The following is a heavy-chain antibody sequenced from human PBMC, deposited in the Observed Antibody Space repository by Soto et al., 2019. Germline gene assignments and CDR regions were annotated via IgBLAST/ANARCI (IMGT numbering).Heavy chain of an antibody. J-gene: IGHJ4*02. V-gene: IGHV3-9*01. D-gene: IGHD6-19*01. CDR2: ISWNSGSI. CDR1: GFTFDDYA. CDR3: AKARLSRVAGKDFDY. Sequence: EVQLVESGGGLVQPGRSLRLSCAASGFTFDDYAMHWVRQAPGKGLEWVSGISWNSGSIGYADSVKGRFTISRDNAKDSLYLQMNSLRGEVTGVYYCAKARLSRVAGKDFDYWGQGTLVTVSS.